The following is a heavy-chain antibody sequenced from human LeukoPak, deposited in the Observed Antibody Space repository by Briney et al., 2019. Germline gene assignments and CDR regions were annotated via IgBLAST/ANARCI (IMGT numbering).Heavy chain of an antibody. Sequence: GGSLRLSCAASGFTFSSYGMHWVRQAPGKGLEWVAFIRYDGSNKYYADSVKGRFTISRDNSKNTLYLQMNSLRAEDTAVYYCARDSYSSGYPGRHWGQGTMVTVSS. V-gene: IGHV3-30*02. CDR1: GFTFSSYG. D-gene: IGHD3-22*01. J-gene: IGHJ3*01. CDR3: ARDSYSSGYPGRH. CDR2: IRYDGSNK.